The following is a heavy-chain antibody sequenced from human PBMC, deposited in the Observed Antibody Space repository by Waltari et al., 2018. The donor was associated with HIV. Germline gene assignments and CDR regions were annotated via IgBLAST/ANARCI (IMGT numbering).Heavy chain of an antibody. CDR2: IRYDGTTE. D-gene: IGHD6-13*01. CDR3: AKDSGIAATMDY. Sequence: VQLVESGGGVVQPGGSLRLSCAASGFTFSSYAMHWVRQAPGKGLEWVSFIRYDGTTEFYADSVKGRFTISRDNSKNTLFLQMNSLRPEDMAVYYCAKDSGIAATMDYWGQGTLVTVSS. J-gene: IGHJ4*02. CDR1: GFTFSSYA. V-gene: IGHV3-30*02.